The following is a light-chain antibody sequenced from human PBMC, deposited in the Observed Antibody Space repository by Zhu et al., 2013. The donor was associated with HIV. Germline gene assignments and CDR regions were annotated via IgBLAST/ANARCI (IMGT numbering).Light chain of an antibody. CDR1: QAVSKDF. Sequence: EIVLTQSPGTLSLSPGERATLSCTATQAVSKDFLAWFQQKPGQSPRLLIYGASTRASGIPARFTGSGSGTFFTLTISRVETEDFAVYYCQHYASSPITFGQGTRLEMK. J-gene: IGKJ5*01. CDR2: GAS. CDR3: QHYASSPIT. V-gene: IGKV3-20*01.